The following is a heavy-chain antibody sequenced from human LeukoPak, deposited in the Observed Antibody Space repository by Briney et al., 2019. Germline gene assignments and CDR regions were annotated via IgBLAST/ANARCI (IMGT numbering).Heavy chain of an antibody. CDR3: ARGRYDVLAGYQPPYFDY. CDR2: ISISSSYI. V-gene: IGHV3-21*01. CDR1: GFTFSNYN. Sequence: GGSLRLSCAASGFTFSNYNTNWVRQAPGKGLEWVSSISISSSYIYYADSVKGRFTISRDNAKDSLYLQMNSLRAEDTAVYYCARGRYDVLAGYQPPYFDYWGQGTLVTVSS. J-gene: IGHJ4*02. D-gene: IGHD3-9*01.